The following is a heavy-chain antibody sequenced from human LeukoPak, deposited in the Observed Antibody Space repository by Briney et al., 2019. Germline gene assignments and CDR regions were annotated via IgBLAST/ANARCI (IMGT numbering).Heavy chain of an antibody. Sequence: SETLSLTCTVSGGSISRYYWSWIRQPPGKGLEWIGYVYNSGSTNYNSPLKSRVTISVDTSKNQFSLKVNSVTAADTAVYYCARDFDGGFWLDPWGQGTLVIVSS. CDR3: ARDFDGGFWLDP. CDR2: VYNSGST. CDR1: GGSISRYY. J-gene: IGHJ5*02. D-gene: IGHD3-16*01. V-gene: IGHV4-59*01.